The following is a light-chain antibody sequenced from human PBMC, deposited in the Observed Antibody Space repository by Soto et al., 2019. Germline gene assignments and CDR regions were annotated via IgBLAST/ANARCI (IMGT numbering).Light chain of an antibody. V-gene: IGKV3-15*01. CDR1: QSVSSN. J-gene: IGKJ4*01. CDR2: GAS. Sequence: EVLMTQSPATLSVSPGGRATLSCRASQSVSSNLAWYQQKPGQAPRLLIYGASTRATGIPARFSGSGSGTEFTLTISSLQSEDFAVYYCQQYNNWPLTFGGGTKVDIK. CDR3: QQYNNWPLT.